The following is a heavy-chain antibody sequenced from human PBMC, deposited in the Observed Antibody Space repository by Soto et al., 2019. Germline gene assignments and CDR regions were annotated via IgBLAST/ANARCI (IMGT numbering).Heavy chain of an antibody. CDR3: ARMRAAAGTLDWYFDL. D-gene: IGHD6-13*01. Sequence: QLQLQESGPGLVKPSETLSLTCTVSGGSISSSSYYWGWIRQPPGKGLEWIGSIYYSGSTYYNPSLTSRATISVDTSKNQFSLKLSSVTAADTAVYYCARMRAAAGTLDWYFDLWGRGTLVTVSS. J-gene: IGHJ2*01. V-gene: IGHV4-39*01. CDR2: IYYSGST. CDR1: GGSISSSSYY.